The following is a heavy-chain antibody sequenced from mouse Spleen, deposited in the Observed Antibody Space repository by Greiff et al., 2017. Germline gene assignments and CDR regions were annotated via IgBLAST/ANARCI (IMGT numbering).Heavy chain of an antibody. J-gene: IGHJ3*01. CDR3: AFGGGERRVAY. Sequence: QVQLQQPGAELVMPGTSVKLSCKASGYTFTSYWMHWVKQRPGQGLEWIGVIDPSDSYTNYNQKFKGKATLTVDTSSSTAYMQLSSLTSEDSAVYDCAFGGGERRVAYWGQGTPVTVSA. V-gene: IGHV1-59*01. CDR1: GYTFTSYW. D-gene: IGHD1-1*02. CDR2: IDPSDSYT.